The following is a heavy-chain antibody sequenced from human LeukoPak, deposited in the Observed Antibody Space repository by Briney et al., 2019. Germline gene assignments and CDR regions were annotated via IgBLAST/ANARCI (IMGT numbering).Heavy chain of an antibody. J-gene: IGHJ4*02. CDR2: IYFIGNT. V-gene: IGHV4-59*01. CDR3: ARDYGGKFDY. CDR1: GGSITSYY. D-gene: IGHD4-23*01. Sequence: PSETLSLTCTVSGGSITSYYWSWIRQSPGKGLEWIGYIYFIGNTYYNPSLTGRVTISVDTSKNQFSLKLSSVTAADTAVYYCARDYGGKFDYWGQGTLVTVSS.